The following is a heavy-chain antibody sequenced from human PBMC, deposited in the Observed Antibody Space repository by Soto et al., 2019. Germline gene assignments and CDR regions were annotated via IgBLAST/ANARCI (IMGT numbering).Heavy chain of an antibody. V-gene: IGHV4-31*03. J-gene: IGHJ4*02. D-gene: IGHD4-17*01. CDR1: GGSISSGGYY. Sequence: SETLSLTCTVSGGSISSGGYYWSWIRQHPGKGLEWIGYIYYSGSTYYNPSLKSRVTISVDTSKNQFSLKLSSVTAADTAVYYCARASTTVTTLAYWGQGTLVTVSS. CDR2: IYYSGST. CDR3: ARASTTVTTLAY.